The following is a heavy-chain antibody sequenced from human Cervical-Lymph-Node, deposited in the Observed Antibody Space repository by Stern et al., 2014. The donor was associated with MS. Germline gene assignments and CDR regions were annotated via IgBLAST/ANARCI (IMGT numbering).Heavy chain of an antibody. CDR1: GYTFTSYG. J-gene: IGHJ4*02. CDR2: TSAYNGNT. CDR3: ARADGYCSGGSCYDFFDY. V-gene: IGHV1-18*04. Sequence: QVQLVQSGAEVKKPGASVKVSCKASGYTFTSYGISWVRQAPGPGLEWMGWTSAYNGNTNYAQKLQGRVTMTTDTSTSTAYMELRSLRSDDTAVYYCARADGYCSGGSCYDFFDYWGQGTLVTVSS. D-gene: IGHD2-15*01.